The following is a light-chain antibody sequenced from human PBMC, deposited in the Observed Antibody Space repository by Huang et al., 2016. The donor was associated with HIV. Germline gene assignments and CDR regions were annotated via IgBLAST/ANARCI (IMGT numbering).Light chain of an antibody. V-gene: IGKV3-15*01. CDR1: QSVNSD. CDR3: QQYNDWPPLT. Sequence: EIEMTQSPVTLSVSPGQRATLACRASQSVNSDLAWYQQKPGQAPRLIIYGASTRAPGIPAKFNATVSGTEFSLSINNLQSDDFAVYYCQQYNDWPPLTFGGGTKVEI. J-gene: IGKJ4*01. CDR2: GAS.